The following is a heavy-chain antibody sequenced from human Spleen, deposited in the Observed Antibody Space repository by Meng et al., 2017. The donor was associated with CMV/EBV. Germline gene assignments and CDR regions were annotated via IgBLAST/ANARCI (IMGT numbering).Heavy chain of an antibody. CDR2: ISYDGSNK. D-gene: IGHD3-22*01. CDR1: FTFSSYG. V-gene: IGHV3-30*18. CDR3: AKRYYYDSSGYYYFDY. Sequence: FTFSSYGMHWIRQATGKVLEWVAVISYDGSNKYYAESVKGRFTISRDNSKNTLYLQMNSLRAEDTAVYYCAKRYYYDSSGYYYFDYWGQGTLVTVSS. J-gene: IGHJ4*02.